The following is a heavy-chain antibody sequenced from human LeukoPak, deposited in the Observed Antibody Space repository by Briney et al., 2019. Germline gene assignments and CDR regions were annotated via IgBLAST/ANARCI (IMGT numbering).Heavy chain of an antibody. Sequence: SETLSLTCAAYGGSFSGYYWSWIRQPPGKGLEWIGEINHSGSTNYNPSLTSRVTISVDTSKNQFSLKLSSVTAADTAVYYCARGRGSYRTHHPYYFDYWGQGTLVTVSS. J-gene: IGHJ4*02. CDR3: ARGRGSYRTHHPYYFDY. CDR1: GGSFSGYY. D-gene: IGHD1-26*01. CDR2: INHSGST. V-gene: IGHV4-34*01.